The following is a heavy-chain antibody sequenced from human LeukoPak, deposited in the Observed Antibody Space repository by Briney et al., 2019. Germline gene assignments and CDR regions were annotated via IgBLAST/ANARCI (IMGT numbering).Heavy chain of an antibody. CDR1: GYTFTSYY. CDR3: ARDKGSYYAINWFDP. Sequence: ASVKVSCKASGYTFTSYYMHWVRQAPGQGLEWMGIINPSGGSTSYAQKFQGRVTMTRDMTTSTVYMELSSLRSEDTAVYYCARDKGSYYAINWFDPWGQGTLVTVSS. CDR2: INPSGGST. V-gene: IGHV1-46*01. J-gene: IGHJ5*02. D-gene: IGHD2-8*01.